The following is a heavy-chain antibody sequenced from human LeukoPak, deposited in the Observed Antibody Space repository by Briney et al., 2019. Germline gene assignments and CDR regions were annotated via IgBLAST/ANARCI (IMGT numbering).Heavy chain of an antibody. CDR2: INGGRGDT. J-gene: IGHJ4*02. CDR1: GFTFNNYA. D-gene: IGHD3-3*01. Sequence: GGSLRLSCAASGFTFNNYALTWVRQAPGKGLEWVSVINGGRGDTCYVESVKGRLTISRDNSKNTLYPQMNSLRAEDTAVYYCVKVAGLLGAPYFFDYWGQGTLVTVSS. V-gene: IGHV3-23*01. CDR3: VKVAGLLGAPYFFDY.